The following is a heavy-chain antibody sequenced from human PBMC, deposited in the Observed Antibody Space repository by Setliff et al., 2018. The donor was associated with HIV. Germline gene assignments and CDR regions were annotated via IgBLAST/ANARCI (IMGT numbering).Heavy chain of an antibody. Sequence: CTVSGGSISGYFWSWIRQPAGKGLEWIGRTFTSGITNYSPSLKSRVTMSVDTSKNQFSLNLTSVTAADTAVYYCAREPKGGDDRALDYWGQGTLVTVSS. J-gene: IGHJ4*02. CDR1: GGSISGYF. CDR3: AREPKGGDDRALDY. D-gene: IGHD3-16*01. V-gene: IGHV4-4*07. CDR2: TFTSGIT.